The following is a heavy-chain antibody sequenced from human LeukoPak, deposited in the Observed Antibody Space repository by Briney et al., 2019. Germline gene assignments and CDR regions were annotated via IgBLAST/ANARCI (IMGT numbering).Heavy chain of an antibody. CDR3: ARAFTGYFDWLLYRFDY. CDR2: INPSGGRT. CDR1: GYTFTSYY. D-gene: IGHD3-9*01. Sequence: GASVKVSCKASGYTFTSYYMHWVRQAPGQGLEWMGIINPSGGRTSYAQKFQGRVTMTRDMSTSTVYMELSSLRSEDTAVYYCARAFTGYFDWLLYRFDYWGQGTLVTVSS. V-gene: IGHV1-46*01. J-gene: IGHJ4*02.